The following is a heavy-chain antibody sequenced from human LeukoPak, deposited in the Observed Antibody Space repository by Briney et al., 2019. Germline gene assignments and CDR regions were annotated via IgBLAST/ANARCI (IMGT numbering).Heavy chain of an antibody. CDR1: GLTFSSYA. Sequence: GGSLRLSCAASGLTFSSYAMSWVRRAPGKGLEWVSAISGSGGSTYYADSVKGRFTISRDNSKNTLYLQMNSLRAEDTAVYYCAKEEAWIQPEYGMDVWGQGTTVTVSS. CDR3: AKEEAWIQPEYGMDV. CDR2: ISGSGGST. J-gene: IGHJ6*02. D-gene: IGHD5-18*01. V-gene: IGHV3-23*01.